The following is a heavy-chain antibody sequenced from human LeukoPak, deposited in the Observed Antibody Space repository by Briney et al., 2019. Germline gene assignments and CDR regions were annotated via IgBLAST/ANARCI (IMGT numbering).Heavy chain of an antibody. Sequence: PSETLSLTCTVSGGSISTYYWSWIRQPPGKGLEWIGYIYYSGSTNYNPSLRSRVTISVDTSKNQFSLKLTSVTAADTAVHYCARSPSAYDFLNYWGQGTLVTVSS. D-gene: IGHD5-12*01. CDR1: GGSISTYY. V-gene: IGHV4-59*01. J-gene: IGHJ4*02. CDR3: ARSPSAYDFLNY. CDR2: IYYSGST.